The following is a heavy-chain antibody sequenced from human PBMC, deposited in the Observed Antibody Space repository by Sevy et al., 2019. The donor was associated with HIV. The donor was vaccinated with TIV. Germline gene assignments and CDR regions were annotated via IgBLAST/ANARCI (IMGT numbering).Heavy chain of an antibody. Sequence: ASVKVSCKASGYTFIDYYIHWVRQAPGQALEWMGRINPNSGATNYAQKFQDRVTMTRDTSISTSYMELRRLRSDDTAVDYCAREDYYDASGGWVDPWGQGTLVTVSS. CDR1: GYTFIDYY. CDR3: AREDYYDASGGWVDP. D-gene: IGHD3-22*01. J-gene: IGHJ5*02. CDR2: INPNSGAT. V-gene: IGHV1-2*06.